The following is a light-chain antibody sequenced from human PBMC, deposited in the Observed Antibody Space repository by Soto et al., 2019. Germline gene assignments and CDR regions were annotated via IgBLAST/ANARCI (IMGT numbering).Light chain of an antibody. J-gene: IGKJ1*01. CDR2: AAS. Sequence: DIQMTQSPSSLSASVGDRVTITCRASQSISAYLNWYQQRPGKGPKLLIHAASSLQSGVPLRFSGSGSGTEYTLTISSLQPEEFTTYYCQQSYRTPWTFGQGTKVEIK. CDR3: QQSYRTPWT. CDR1: QSISAY. V-gene: IGKV1-39*01.